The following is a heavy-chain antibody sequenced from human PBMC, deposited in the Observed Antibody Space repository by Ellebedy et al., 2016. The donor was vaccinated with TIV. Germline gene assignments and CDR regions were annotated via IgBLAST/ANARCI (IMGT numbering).Heavy chain of an antibody. D-gene: IGHD6-19*01. J-gene: IGHJ6*02. V-gene: IGHV3-74*01. CDR2: SSSDGRST. CDR1: GFTFSNYW. Sequence: GESLKISCAASGFTFSNYWMHWVRQGPGKGLVWVSRSSSDGRSTSYADSVKGRFTISRDNAKNTLYLQMNSLGAEDTAVYYCARVEVGRSGPSNGMDVWGQGTTVTVSS. CDR3: ARVEVGRSGPSNGMDV.